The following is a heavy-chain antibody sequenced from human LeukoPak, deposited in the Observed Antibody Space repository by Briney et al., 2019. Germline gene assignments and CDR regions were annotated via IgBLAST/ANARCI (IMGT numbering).Heavy chain of an antibody. CDR2: MNPKSGNT. CDR1: GYTFTNYD. D-gene: IGHD2-15*01. J-gene: IGHJ5*02. V-gene: IGHV1-8*01. Sequence: ASVKVSCKASGYTFTNYDINWVRQATGQGLEWMGLMNPKSGNTGYAQKFQGRVTMTRNTSISTAYMELSSLRSDDTAVYYCARDQDIVVVVAALRQREMGGFDPWGQGALATVSS. CDR3: ARDQDIVVVVAALRQREMGGFDP.